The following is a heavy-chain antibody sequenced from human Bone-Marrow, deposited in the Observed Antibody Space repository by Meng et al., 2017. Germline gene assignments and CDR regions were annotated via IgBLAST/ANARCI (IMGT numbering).Heavy chain of an antibody. J-gene: IGHJ4*01. Sequence: VGLVEFGGGFVKPGGSLRLSFDASGFTFSTAWMTWVRQAPGKGLEWIGRMKSNVDGGTVAYAAAVKGRFFISRDDSENTFYLQMNSLKTEDTAVYYCSGHVDYWGHGTLVTVSS. CDR1: GFTFSTAW. CDR2: MKSNVDGGTV. CDR3: SGHVDY. V-gene: IGHV3-15*01.